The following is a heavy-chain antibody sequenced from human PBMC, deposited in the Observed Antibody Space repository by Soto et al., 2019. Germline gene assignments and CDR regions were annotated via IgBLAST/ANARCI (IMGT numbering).Heavy chain of an antibody. J-gene: IGHJ5*02. CDR1: GGTISGYY. V-gene: IGHV4-4*07. CDR3: ARGQRFSDWFDP. Sequence: NPWETLSLTCSVSGGTISGYYWTWIRQPAGKGLEWIGRIYSSGNTKYNPSLQSRVTMSLDTSNNQFSLRLTSVTAADTAVYYCARGQRFSDWFDPWGQGTLVTVSS. CDR2: IYSSGNT. D-gene: IGHD3-3*01.